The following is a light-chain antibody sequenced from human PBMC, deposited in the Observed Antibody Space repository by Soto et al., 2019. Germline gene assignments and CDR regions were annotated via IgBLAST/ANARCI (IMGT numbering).Light chain of an antibody. CDR1: QTIIDY. CDR2: GAS. V-gene: IGKV1-39*01. J-gene: IGKJ2*01. Sequence: DIQMTQSPSSLSASVGDRVTITCRASQTIIDYLNWYQQKPGKPPNLLIYGASRLQSGVPSRFSGGGSGTQFTLTISSLQPEDFATYYCQQSFSFPFTFGKGTK. CDR3: QQSFSFPFT.